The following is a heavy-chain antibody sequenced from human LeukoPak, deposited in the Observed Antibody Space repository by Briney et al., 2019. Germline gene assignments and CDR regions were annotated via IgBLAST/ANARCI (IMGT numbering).Heavy chain of an antibody. D-gene: IGHD3-10*01. CDR2: INLSNGGT. J-gene: IGHJ4*02. Sequence: EASVKVSCKASGYTFTDYYIHWVRQAPGQGLEWMGWINLSNGGTNFAQEFQGRVTMTRDTSISTAYMELSRLTSDDTAVYYCARVGYFGSGSYCPYWGQGTLVTVSS. CDR1: GYTFTDYY. V-gene: IGHV1-2*02. CDR3: ARVGYFGSGSYCPY.